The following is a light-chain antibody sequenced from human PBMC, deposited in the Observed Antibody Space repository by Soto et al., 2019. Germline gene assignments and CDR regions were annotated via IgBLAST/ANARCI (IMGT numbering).Light chain of an antibody. V-gene: IGKV1-39*01. CDR3: QQSYYIPWT. CDR2: AAS. J-gene: IGKJ1*01. Sequence: DIQMTQSPSALSASVGDRVTITCRASQYISTYLSWYQQKSGRAPKLLIYAASSLQSGVPSRFSGSGSGTDFTLTISGPQPEDFSTYYCQQSYYIPWTFGQGTKVEIK. CDR1: QYISTY.